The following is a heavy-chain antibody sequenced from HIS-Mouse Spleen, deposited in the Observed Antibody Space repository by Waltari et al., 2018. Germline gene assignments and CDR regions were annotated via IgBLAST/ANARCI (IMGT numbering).Heavy chain of an antibody. J-gene: IGHJ4*02. CDR2: IYYSGST. CDR1: GGPIRSSSYH. CDR3: ARDVRANYDY. V-gene: IGHV4-39*07. Sequence: QLQLQESGPGLVKPSETLSLTCTVPGGPIRSSSYHWGWIRQPPGKGLEWIGSIYYSGSTYYNPSLKSRVTISVDTSKNQFSLKLSSVTAADTAVYYCARDVRANYDYWGQGTLVTVSS. D-gene: IGHD5-12*01.